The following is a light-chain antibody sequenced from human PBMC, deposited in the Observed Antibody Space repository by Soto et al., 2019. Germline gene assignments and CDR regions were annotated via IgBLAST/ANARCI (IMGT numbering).Light chain of an antibody. Sequence: VIWMSQSPSLLSAATGDRVTISCRISQGISSYLAWYQQKPGKAPELLIYAASSLQSGVPSRFSGSGSGTDFTLTISSLQPEDFATYYCQQSYSTLWTFGQGTKVDIK. J-gene: IGKJ1*01. CDR3: QQSYSTLWT. CDR1: QGISSY. V-gene: IGKV1D-8*03. CDR2: AAS.